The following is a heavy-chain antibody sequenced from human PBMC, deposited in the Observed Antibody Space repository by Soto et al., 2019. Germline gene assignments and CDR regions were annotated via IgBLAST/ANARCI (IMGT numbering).Heavy chain of an antibody. CDR2: IDSGSNFI. V-gene: IGHV3-21*02. CDR3: ASAGGTY. Sequence: EVLLVESGGGLVKPGGSLRLSCAASGFTFQTYSMNWVRQAPGKGLEWVSSIDSGSNFIHYADSVKGRFTISRDNADSSLHLQMNSLRAEDSGVYYCASAGGTYWGQGALVTVSS. D-gene: IGHD2-8*02. CDR1: GFTFQTYS. J-gene: IGHJ4*02.